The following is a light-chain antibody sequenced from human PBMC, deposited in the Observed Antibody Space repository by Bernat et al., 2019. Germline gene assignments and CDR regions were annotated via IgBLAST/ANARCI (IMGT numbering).Light chain of an antibody. J-gene: IGLJ3*02. Sequence: QSALTQPASVSGSPGQSITISCTGTSSDVGSYNLVSWYQQHPGTAPKLMIYEVNNRPSGVPDRFSGSKSGNTASLTISGLQAEDEADYYCCSFTTTTTWVFGGGTKLTVL. CDR2: EVN. V-gene: IGLV2-14*02. CDR1: SSDVGSYNL. CDR3: CSFTTTTTWV.